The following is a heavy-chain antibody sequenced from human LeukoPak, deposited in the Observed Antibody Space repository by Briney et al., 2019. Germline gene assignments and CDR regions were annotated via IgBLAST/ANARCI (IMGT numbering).Heavy chain of an antibody. CDR2: IHNTGRT. V-gene: IGHV4-59*01. D-gene: IGHD2-15*01. Sequence: PSETLSLTCSVSGGSISGYYWSWIRQPPGKGLEWIGYIHNTGRTNYNPSLKSRISISVDPSKNQFSLKLNSVTAADTAVYYCARKKGGCSGDNCPLGYWGQGTLVTVSS. CDR1: GGSISGYY. CDR3: ARKKGGCSGDNCPLGY. J-gene: IGHJ4*02.